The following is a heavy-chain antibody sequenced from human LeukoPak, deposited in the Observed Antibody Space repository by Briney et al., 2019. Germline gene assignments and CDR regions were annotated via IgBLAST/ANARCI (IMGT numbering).Heavy chain of an antibody. CDR2: IYYSGST. Sequence: PSETLSLTYTVSGGSISSYYWSWIRQPPGKGLEWIGYIYYSGSTNYNPSLKSRVTISVDTSKNQFSLKLSSVTAADTAVYYCARLVMEQSTFDPWGQETLVTVSS. CDR3: ARLVMEQSTFDP. V-gene: IGHV4-59*08. J-gene: IGHJ5*02. CDR1: GGSISSYY. D-gene: IGHD3-16*02.